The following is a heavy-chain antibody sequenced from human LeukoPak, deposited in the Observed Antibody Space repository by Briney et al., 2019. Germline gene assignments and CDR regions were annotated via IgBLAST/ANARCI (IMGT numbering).Heavy chain of an antibody. CDR1: RFTLSNYW. CDR2: IYGGST. V-gene: IGHV3-53*01. Sequence: PGGSLRLSCAASRFTLSNYWMSWVRQAPGKGLEWVSIIYGGSTYYADSVKGRFTISRDNSKNTVYLQMNSLRAEDTAVYYCARDFEGVHRTTNSYTYYYYMDVWGKGTTVIVSS. D-gene: IGHD2/OR15-2a*01. CDR3: ARDFEGVHRTTNSYTYYYYMDV. J-gene: IGHJ6*03.